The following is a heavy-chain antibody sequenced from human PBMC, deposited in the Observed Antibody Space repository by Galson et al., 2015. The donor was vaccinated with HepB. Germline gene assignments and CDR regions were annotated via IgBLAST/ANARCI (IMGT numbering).Heavy chain of an antibody. V-gene: IGHV1-8*01. Sequence: SVKVSCKASGYTFTSYDINWVRQATGQGLEWMGWMNPNSGNTGYAQKFQGRVTMTRNTSISTAYMELSSLRSEDTAVYYCARGAVLLWFGELTYFDYWGQGTLVTVSS. CDR1: GYTFTSYD. J-gene: IGHJ4*02. D-gene: IGHD3-10*01. CDR2: MNPNSGNT. CDR3: ARGAVLLWFGELTYFDY.